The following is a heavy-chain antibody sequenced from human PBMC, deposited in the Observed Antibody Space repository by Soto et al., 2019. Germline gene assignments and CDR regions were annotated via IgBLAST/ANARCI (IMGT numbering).Heavy chain of an antibody. CDR1: GFTFTTYT. Sequence: PGGSLRLSCAASGFTFTTYTMSWVRQAPGKGLEWVSYISGGSSTPSYADSVKGRFTISRDNAKNSVFLQMNSLRVEDTAMYYCVRDAGSLGYWGQGTLVTVSS. D-gene: IGHD3-10*01. CDR2: ISGGSSTP. V-gene: IGHV3-48*01. CDR3: VRDAGSLGY. J-gene: IGHJ4*02.